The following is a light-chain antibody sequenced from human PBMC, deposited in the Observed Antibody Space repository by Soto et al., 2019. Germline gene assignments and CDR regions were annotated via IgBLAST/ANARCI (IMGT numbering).Light chain of an antibody. CDR3: KQRSNWPRT. Sequence: IVLTQSPATLSLSPGIRATLSCRASQNISSYLIWYQQKPGQAPRLLIYDVYNRATGIPARFSGSGSGTDFTLTIRRLEPEDFAVYYCKQRSNWPRTFGQGTKVDIK. V-gene: IGKV3-11*01. CDR1: QNISSY. CDR2: DVY. J-gene: IGKJ1*01.